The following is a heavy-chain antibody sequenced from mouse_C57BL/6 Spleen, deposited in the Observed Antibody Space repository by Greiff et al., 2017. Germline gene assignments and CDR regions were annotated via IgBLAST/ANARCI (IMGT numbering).Heavy chain of an antibody. Sequence: VQLQQSGAELVKPGASVKISCKASGYAFSSYWMNWVKQRPGKGLEWIGQIYPGDGDTNYNGKFKGKATLTADKSSSTAYMQLSSLTSEDSAVYFCARETTVVARFDYWGQGTTLTVSS. CDR3: ARETTVVARFDY. J-gene: IGHJ2*01. CDR2: IYPGDGDT. D-gene: IGHD1-1*01. V-gene: IGHV1-80*01. CDR1: GYAFSSYW.